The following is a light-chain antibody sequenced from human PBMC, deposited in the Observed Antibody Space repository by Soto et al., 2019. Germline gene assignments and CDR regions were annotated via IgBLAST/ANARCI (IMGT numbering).Light chain of an antibody. CDR3: QQYGSSPLVT. CDR2: GAS. Sequence: VVLTQSPGTLSLSPGERATLSCRASQSVSGSYLAWYQQKPGQAPRLLIYGASSRATGIPDRFSGSGSGTDFTLTISRLEPEDFEVYYCQQYGSSPLVTFGQGTRLEIK. V-gene: IGKV3-20*01. J-gene: IGKJ5*01. CDR1: QSVSGSY.